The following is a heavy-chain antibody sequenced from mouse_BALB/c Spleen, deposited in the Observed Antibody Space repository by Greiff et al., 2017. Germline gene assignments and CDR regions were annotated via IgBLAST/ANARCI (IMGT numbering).Heavy chain of an antibody. CDR3: ARRMSTTRSYWYFDV. Sequence: VQLQQSGPSLVKPSQTLSLTCSVTGDSITSGYWNWIRKFPGNKLEYMGYISYSGSTYYNPSLKSRISITRDTSKNQYYLQLNSVTTEDTATYYCARRMSTTRSYWYFDVWGAGTTVTVSS. D-gene: IGHD1-1*01. CDR2: ISYSGST. J-gene: IGHJ1*01. CDR1: GDSITSGY. V-gene: IGHV3-8*02.